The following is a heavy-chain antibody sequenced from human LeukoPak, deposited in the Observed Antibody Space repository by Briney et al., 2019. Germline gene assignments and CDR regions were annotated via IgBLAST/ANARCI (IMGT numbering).Heavy chain of an antibody. CDR3: ARDVPSVVPAAKNWFDP. CDR1: GFTFSSYW. D-gene: IGHD2-2*01. CDR2: IKQDGSEK. V-gene: IGHV3-7*01. Sequence: GGSLRLSCAASGFTFSSYWMSWVRQAPGKGLEWVANIKQDGSEKYYVDSVKGRFTISRDNAKNSLCLQMNSLRAEDTAVYYCARDVPSVVPAAKNWFDPWGQGTLVTVSS. J-gene: IGHJ5*02.